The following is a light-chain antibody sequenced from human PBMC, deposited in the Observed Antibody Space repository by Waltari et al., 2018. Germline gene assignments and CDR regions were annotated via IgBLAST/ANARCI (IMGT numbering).Light chain of an antibody. CDR2: DAN. Sequence: QSALTQPRSVSGSPGQSVTVSCTGTSPNVCPYKYISWYQHHPGRAPKLLIFDANKRPSGVPDRFSGSKSDNTASLTISGLRPEDEAYYYCCSSVVSYTVVFGGGTKVTVL. CDR3: CSSVVSYTVV. J-gene: IGLJ2*01. V-gene: IGLV2-11*01. CDR1: SPNVCPYKY.